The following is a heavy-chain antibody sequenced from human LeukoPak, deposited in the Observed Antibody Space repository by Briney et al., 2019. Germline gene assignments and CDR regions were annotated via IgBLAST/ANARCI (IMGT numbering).Heavy chain of an antibody. CDR3: ARLKATTDPALHY. V-gene: IGHV4-34*01. J-gene: IGHJ4*02. CDR1: GGSFSGYY. CDR2: INHSGST. D-gene: IGHD1/OR15-1a*01. Sequence: PSETLSLTCAVYGGSFSGYYWSWIRQPPGKGLEWIGEINHSGSTNYNPSLKSRVTISVDTSKNQFSLKLSSVTAADTAVYYCARLKATTDPALHYWGQGTLVTVSS.